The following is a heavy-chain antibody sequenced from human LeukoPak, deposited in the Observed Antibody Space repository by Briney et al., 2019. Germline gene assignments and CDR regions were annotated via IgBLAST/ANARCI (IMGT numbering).Heavy chain of an antibody. CDR2: ISWNSGSI. CDR1: GFTFDDYA. D-gene: IGHD3-9*01. Sequence: AGGSLRLSCAASGFTFDDYAMHWVRQAPGKGLEWVSGISWNSGSIGYADSVKGRFTISRDNAKNSLYLQMNSLRAEDTALYYCAKAVFYDILTGDFDYWGQGTLVTVSS. J-gene: IGHJ4*02. V-gene: IGHV3-9*01. CDR3: AKAVFYDILTGDFDY.